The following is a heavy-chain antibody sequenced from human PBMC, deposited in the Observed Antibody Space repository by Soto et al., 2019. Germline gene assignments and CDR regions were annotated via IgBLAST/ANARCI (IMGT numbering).Heavy chain of an antibody. D-gene: IGHD6-19*01. V-gene: IGHV3-23*01. CDR3: AKRIPVAGLDN. CDR2: ITTSGGNT. J-gene: IGHJ4*02. CDR1: GFTFSSYA. Sequence: WWSLRLSCAASGFTFSSYAMSWFRQAPGKGLEWVSGITTSGGNTYYADSVKGRFTISRDNSKNTLFLQMNSLRAEDTAVYYCAKRIPVAGLDNWGQGTLVTVSS.